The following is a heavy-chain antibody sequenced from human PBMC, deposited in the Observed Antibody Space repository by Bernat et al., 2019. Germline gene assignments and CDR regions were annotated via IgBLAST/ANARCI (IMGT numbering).Heavy chain of an antibody. CDR3: ARDLFVSYYYYGMDV. J-gene: IGHJ6*02. V-gene: IGHV3-30-3*01. CDR2: ISFHGTNK. D-gene: IGHD5/OR15-5a*01. CDR1: GFTFSDYG. Sequence: QVQLVESGGSVVQPGGSLRLSCAASGFTFSDYGMHWVRQAPGLGLEWVAFISFHGTNKYHADSVKGRFTISSDNPKNALYLQMDSLRAEDTAVYYCARDLFVSYYYYGMDVWGQGTTVTVSS.